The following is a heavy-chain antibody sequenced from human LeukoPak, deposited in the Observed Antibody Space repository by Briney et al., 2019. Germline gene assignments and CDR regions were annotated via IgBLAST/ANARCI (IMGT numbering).Heavy chain of an antibody. V-gene: IGHV1-24*01. J-gene: IGHJ5*02. CDR2: FYPEDGET. CDR1: GYTLTELS. CDR3: ATIASTPSYYYDSSGFNWFDP. Sequence: ASVKVSCKVSGYTLTELSMHWVRQAPGKGLEWMGGFYPEDGETIYAQKFQGRVTMTEDTSTDTAYMELSSLRSKDTAVYYCATIASTPSYYYDSSGFNWFDPWGQGTLVTVSS. D-gene: IGHD3-22*01.